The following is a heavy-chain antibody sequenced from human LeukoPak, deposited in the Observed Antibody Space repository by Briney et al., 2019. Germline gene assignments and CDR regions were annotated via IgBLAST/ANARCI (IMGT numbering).Heavy chain of an antibody. CDR3: ARAFDYDSSGYADIHYFDY. J-gene: IGHJ4*02. Sequence: SQTLSLTYTFSGRSISSGGYYWSWIRQHPGKGLEWIGYIYYSGSTYYNPSLRSRVTISVDTSKNQFSLKLSSVTAADTAVYYCARAFDYDSSGYADIHYFDYWGQGTLVTVSS. D-gene: IGHD3-22*01. CDR1: GRSISSGGYY. CDR2: IYYSGST. V-gene: IGHV4-31*03.